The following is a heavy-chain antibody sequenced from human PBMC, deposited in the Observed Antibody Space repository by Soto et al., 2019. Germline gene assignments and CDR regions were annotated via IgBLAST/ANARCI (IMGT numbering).Heavy chain of an antibody. V-gene: IGHV4-61*01. Sequence: QVQLQESGPGLVKPSETLSITCTVSGGSVSSGSYYWSWIRQPPGKGLEWIGYIYYSGSTNYNPSLKSRVTISVDTSKIQFSLKLSSVTAADTAVYYCARGNYYDSSGYYPPYFQHWGQGALVTVSS. CDR2: IYYSGST. J-gene: IGHJ1*01. CDR3: ARGNYYDSSGYYPPYFQH. D-gene: IGHD3-22*01. CDR1: GGSVSSGSYY.